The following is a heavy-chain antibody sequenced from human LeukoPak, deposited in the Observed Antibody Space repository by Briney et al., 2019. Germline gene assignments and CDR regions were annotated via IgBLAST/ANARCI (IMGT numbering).Heavy chain of an antibody. CDR1: GFTFSSYG. J-gene: IGHJ4*02. Sequence: GGSLRLSCAASGFTFSSYGMHWVRQAPGKGLEWVQVISYDGSNKYYADSVKGRFTISRDNSKNTLYLQMNSLRAEDTAVYYCAKGGWFGELPYYYFDYWGQGTLVTVSS. V-gene: IGHV3-30*18. CDR3: AKGGWFGELPYYYFDY. CDR2: ISYDGSNK. D-gene: IGHD3-10*01.